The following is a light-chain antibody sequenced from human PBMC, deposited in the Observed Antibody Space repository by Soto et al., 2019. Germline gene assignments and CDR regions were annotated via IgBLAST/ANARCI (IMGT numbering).Light chain of an antibody. CDR3: SSHARYSTL. V-gene: IGLV2-14*03. J-gene: IGLJ3*02. CDR1: NIYVVGSNY. CDR2: DVS. Sequence: QSVLNHGASATGSPGRTTTFSCTGTNIYVVGSNYASWYQQHPCKAPSLMIYDVSSRPSGVSNRFSGSKSGNTASLTISGLQAEDEADYYCSSHARYSTLFGGGTQLTVL.